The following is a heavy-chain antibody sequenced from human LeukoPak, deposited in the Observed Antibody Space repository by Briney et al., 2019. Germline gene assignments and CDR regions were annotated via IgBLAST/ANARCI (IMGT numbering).Heavy chain of an antibody. CDR2: MSYDGSNK. J-gene: IGHJ3*02. V-gene: IGHV3-30*04. D-gene: IGHD6-13*01. Sequence: PTGRSLRLSCAASGFTFSNYAMHWVRQAPGKGLEWVAVMSYDGSNKYYVDSVKGRFTISRDNAKDTLYLQMNSLRAEDTAVYYCAKDVPKAIAAAAVEAFDIWGQGTMVTVSS. CDR3: AKDVPKAIAAAAVEAFDI. CDR1: GFTFSNYA.